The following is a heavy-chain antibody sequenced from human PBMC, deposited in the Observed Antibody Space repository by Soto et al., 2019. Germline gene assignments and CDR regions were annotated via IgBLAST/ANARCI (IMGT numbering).Heavy chain of an antibody. Sequence: PGGSLRLSCAASGFTFSSYWMHWVRQAPGKGLVWVSRINSDGSSTSYADSVKGRFTISRDNAKNTLYLQMNSLRAEDTAVYYCARELITGTTFYYYYGMDVWGQGTTVTVSS. J-gene: IGHJ6*02. D-gene: IGHD1-7*01. CDR2: INSDGSST. V-gene: IGHV3-74*01. CDR3: ARELITGTTFYYYYGMDV. CDR1: GFTFSSYW.